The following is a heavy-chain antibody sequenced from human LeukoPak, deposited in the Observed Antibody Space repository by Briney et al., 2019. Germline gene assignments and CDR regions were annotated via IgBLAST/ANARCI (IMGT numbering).Heavy chain of an antibody. Sequence: SQTLSLTCAISGDSVSSNSAAWTWIRQSPSRGLEWLGRTYYRSKWYNDYAVSVKSRITITPDTSKNQFSLQLNSVTPEDTAVYYCARQGYSSDWYFDYWGQGTLVTVSS. D-gene: IGHD6-19*01. V-gene: IGHV6-1*01. J-gene: IGHJ4*02. CDR1: GDSVSSNSAA. CDR2: TYYRSKWYN. CDR3: ARQGYSSDWYFDY.